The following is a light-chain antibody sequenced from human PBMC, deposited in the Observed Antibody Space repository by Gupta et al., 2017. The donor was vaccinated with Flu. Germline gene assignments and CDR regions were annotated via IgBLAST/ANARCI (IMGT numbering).Light chain of an antibody. V-gene: IGKV1-33*01. CDR2: DAS. CDR1: QDISNY. Sequence: PSSLSASVGDRVTITCQASQDISNYLNWYQQKPGKAPKLLIYDASNLETGVPSRFSGSGSGTDFTFTISSLQPEDIATYYCQQYDNLSITFGQGTRLEIK. J-gene: IGKJ5*01. CDR3: QQYDNLSIT.